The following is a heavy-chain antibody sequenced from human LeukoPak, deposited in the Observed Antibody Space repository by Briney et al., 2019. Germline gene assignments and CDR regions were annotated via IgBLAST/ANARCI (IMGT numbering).Heavy chain of an antibody. J-gene: IGHJ3*02. CDR2: ISGSGIST. CDR3: AKPYRSLNNAFDI. CDR1: GFTFSDYG. V-gene: IGHV3-23*01. D-gene: IGHD6-13*01. Sequence: GGSLRLSCAAAGFTFSDYGMNWVRQAPGKGLEWVSGISGSGISTYYADSVKGRFTISRDNSKNTLCLQMNSLRAEDTALYYCAKPYRSLNNAFDIWGQGTMVTVSS.